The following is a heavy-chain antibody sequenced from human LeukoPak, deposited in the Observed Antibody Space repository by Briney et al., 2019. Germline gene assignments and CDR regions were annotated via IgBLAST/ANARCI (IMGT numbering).Heavy chain of an antibody. V-gene: IGHV1-18*01. D-gene: IGHD4-17*01. J-gene: IGHJ6*03. CDR2: ISAYNGNT. Sequence: ASVKVSCKASGYTFTSYGISWVRQAPGQGLEWMGRISAYNGNTNYAQKLQGRVTMTTDTSTSTAYMELRSLRSDDTAVYYCARESRALYGDYVDYYYYYMDVWGKGTTVTISS. CDR1: GYTFTSYG. CDR3: ARESRALYGDYVDYYYYYMDV.